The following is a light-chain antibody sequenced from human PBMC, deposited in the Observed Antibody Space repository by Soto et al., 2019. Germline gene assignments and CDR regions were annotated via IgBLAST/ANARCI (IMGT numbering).Light chain of an antibody. J-gene: IGLJ1*01. CDR2: DVS. V-gene: IGLV2-14*01. CDR1: SSDVGAYDY. CDR3: SSYTSTSTGV. Sequence: QSALTHPASVSGSPGQSITISCTGASSDVGAYDYVSWYQQHPGKAPKLMIFDVSNRPSGVSNRFSGSKSGNTASLTISGLQAEDEADYYCSSYTSTSTGVFGTGTKVTVL.